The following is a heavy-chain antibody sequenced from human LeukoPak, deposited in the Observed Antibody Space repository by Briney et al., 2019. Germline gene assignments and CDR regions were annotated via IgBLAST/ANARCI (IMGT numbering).Heavy chain of an antibody. V-gene: IGHV3-23*01. D-gene: IGHD3-22*01. Sequence: GGSLRLSCAASGFTFNTYTMNWVRQAPGKGLEWVLGISGSGDNTYYADSVKGRFTISRDNSKNTLYVQVNSLGTEDTAAYYCAKGSYYDSSGSFYFDYWGQGTLVTVSS. CDR1: GFTFNTYT. J-gene: IGHJ4*02. CDR2: ISGSGDNT. CDR3: AKGSYYDSSGSFYFDY.